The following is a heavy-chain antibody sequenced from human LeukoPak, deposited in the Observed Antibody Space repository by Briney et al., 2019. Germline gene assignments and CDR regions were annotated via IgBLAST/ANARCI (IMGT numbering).Heavy chain of an antibody. D-gene: IGHD2-8*02. Sequence: GGSLRLSCAASGFTFRDYYMSWIRKAPGKGLEGVSYISSSGSTIYYADSVKGRFTISRDNAKNSLYLQMNSLRAEDTAVYYCAKGGGVIGRSYYFDYWGQGTLVTVSS. CDR3: AKGGGVIGRSYYFDY. J-gene: IGHJ4*02. CDR1: GFTFRDYY. CDR2: ISSSGSTI. V-gene: IGHV3-11*04.